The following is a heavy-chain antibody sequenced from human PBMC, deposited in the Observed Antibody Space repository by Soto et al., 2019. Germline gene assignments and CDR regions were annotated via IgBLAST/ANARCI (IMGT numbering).Heavy chain of an antibody. CDR2: IIPILGIA. Sequence: ASVKVSCKTSGGTFSSYTISWVRQARGQGLEWMGRIIPILGIANYAQKFQGRVTITADKSTSTAYMELSSLRSEDTAVYYCARDQHYYDCSGYYYNDAFDIWGPGILVTL. D-gene: IGHD3-22*01. CDR3: ARDQHYYDCSGYYYNDAFDI. J-gene: IGHJ3*02. V-gene: IGHV1-69*04. CDR1: GGTFSSYT.